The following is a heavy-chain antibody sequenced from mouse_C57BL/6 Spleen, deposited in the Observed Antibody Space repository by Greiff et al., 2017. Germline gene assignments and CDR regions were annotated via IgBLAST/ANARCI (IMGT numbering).Heavy chain of an antibody. V-gene: IGHV1-55*01. Sequence: QVQLQQPGAELVKPGASVKMSCKASGYTFTSYWITWVKQRPGQGLEWIGDIYPGSGSTNYNEKFKSKATLTVDKSSSTAYMQLSSLTSEDSAVYYCACYYCNYPGYFEVWGTGTTVTVSS. CDR1: GYTFTSYW. CDR3: ACYYCNYPGYFEV. D-gene: IGHD2-1*01. CDR2: IYPGSGST. J-gene: IGHJ1*03.